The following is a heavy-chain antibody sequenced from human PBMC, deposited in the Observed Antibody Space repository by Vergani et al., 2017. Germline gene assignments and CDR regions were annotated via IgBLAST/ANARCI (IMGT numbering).Heavy chain of an antibody. V-gene: IGHV4-34*11. CDR2: IYYSGST. J-gene: IGHJ4*02. CDR3: ARTTSSHDYGYYFDY. Sequence: QVQLQQWGAGLLKPSETLSLTCAVYGGSFSGYYWSWIRQPPGKGLEWIGYIYYSGSTNYNPSHKSRVTISVNTSKNQFSLKLSSVTAADTAVYYCARTTSSHDYGYYFDYWGQGTLVTVSS. D-gene: IGHD4-17*01. CDR1: GGSFSGYY.